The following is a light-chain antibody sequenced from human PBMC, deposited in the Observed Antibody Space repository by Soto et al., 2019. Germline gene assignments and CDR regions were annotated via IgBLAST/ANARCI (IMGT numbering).Light chain of an antibody. V-gene: IGKV1-39*01. CDR1: QSVSSW. Sequence: MTQSPATLSVSPGERATLSCRASQSVSSWLAWYQQKPGKAPKLLIYAASSLQSGVPSRLSGSGSGTDFTLTISSLQPEDFATYYCQQSYSTPPTFGQGTKVDIK. CDR3: QQSYSTPPT. J-gene: IGKJ1*01. CDR2: AAS.